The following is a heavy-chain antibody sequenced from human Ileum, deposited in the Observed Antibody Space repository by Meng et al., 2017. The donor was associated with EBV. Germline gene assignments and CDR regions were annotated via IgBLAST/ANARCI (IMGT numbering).Heavy chain of an antibody. CDR3: AYYTAGRGGVGS. J-gene: IGHJ4*02. V-gene: IGHV4-61*03. CDR1: GASVSSGGYH. CDR2: MYDSDSGKA. Sequence: VQLQESGPGLVKPSETLSLSCSVSGASVSSGGYHWSWIRQPSGKGLEWIGCMYDSDSGKAKYNPSLNSRVIISLDTSKNHFVLKLTSVTAADTAVYYCAYYTAGRGGVGSWGQGTLVTVSS. D-gene: IGHD2-8*02.